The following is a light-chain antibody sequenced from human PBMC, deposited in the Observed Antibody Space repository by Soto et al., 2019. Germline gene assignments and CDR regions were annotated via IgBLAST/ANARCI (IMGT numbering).Light chain of an antibody. CDR2: GAS. CDR3: QHYGSSPWT. J-gene: IGKJ1*01. CDR1: QSVSSSY. Sequence: EIVLTQSPGTLSLSPGERATLSCRASQSVSSSYLAWYQQKPGQAPRLLIYGASSRATGIPDRFSGSGSGTDFTLTISRLEPDDFAVYYCQHYGSSPWTFGQGTKVEI. V-gene: IGKV3-20*01.